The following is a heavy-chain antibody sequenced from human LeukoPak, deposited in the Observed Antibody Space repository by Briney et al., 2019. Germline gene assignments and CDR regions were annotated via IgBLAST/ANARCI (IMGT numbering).Heavy chain of an antibody. D-gene: IGHD3-10*01. V-gene: IGHV3-23*01. Sequence: GGSLRLSCAGSGFTFSIYGMSWVRQAPNKGLEWLSTISGSGDSTYYADSVKGRFTISRDNSKNTLFLQMNSLRAEDTAIYYCAKWQYYVSGDDYWGQGILVTVSS. CDR2: ISGSGDST. CDR3: AKWQYYVSGDDY. J-gene: IGHJ4*02. CDR1: GFTFSIYG.